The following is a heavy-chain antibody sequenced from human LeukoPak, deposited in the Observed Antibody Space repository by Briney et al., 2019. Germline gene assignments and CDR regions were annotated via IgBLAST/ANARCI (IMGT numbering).Heavy chain of an antibody. D-gene: IGHD3-3*01. V-gene: IGHV3-30*03. CDR3: AREYYDFWSGYYPPDY. Sequence: GGSLRLSCAASGFTFSSYGMHWVRQAPGKGLEWVAVITYDGSNKYYADSVKGRFTISRDNSKNTLYLQMNSLRAEDTAVYYCAREYYDFWSGYYPPDYWGQGTLVTVSS. CDR2: ITYDGSNK. J-gene: IGHJ4*02. CDR1: GFTFSSYG.